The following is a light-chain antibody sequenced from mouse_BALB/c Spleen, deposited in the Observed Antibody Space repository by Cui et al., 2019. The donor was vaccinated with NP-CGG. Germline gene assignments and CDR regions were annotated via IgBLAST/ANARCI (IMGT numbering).Light chain of an antibody. CDR3: ALWYSNHWV. CDR1: TGAVTTSNY. CDR2: GTN. J-gene: IGLJ1*01. V-gene: IGLV1*01. Sequence: QAVVTQESALTTSPGETVTLTCRSSTGAVTTSNYANWVQEKPDHLFTGLIGGTNNRAPGGPARVAGARTGDKAALTITGAQTEDEAIYFCALWYSNHWVFGGGTKLTVL.